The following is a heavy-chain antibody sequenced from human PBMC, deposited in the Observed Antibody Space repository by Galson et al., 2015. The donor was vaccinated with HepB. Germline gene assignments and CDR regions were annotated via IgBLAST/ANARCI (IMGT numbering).Heavy chain of an antibody. Sequence: SVKVSCKASGYTFTSYDINWVRQAPGQGLEWMGWINPNSGGTNYAQKFQGRVTMTRDTSISTAYMELSRLRSDDTAVYYCARAAMVRGVINDAFDIWGQGTMVTVSS. CDR2: INPNSGGT. D-gene: IGHD3-10*01. J-gene: IGHJ3*02. V-gene: IGHV1-2*02. CDR1: GYTFTSYD. CDR3: ARAAMVRGVINDAFDI.